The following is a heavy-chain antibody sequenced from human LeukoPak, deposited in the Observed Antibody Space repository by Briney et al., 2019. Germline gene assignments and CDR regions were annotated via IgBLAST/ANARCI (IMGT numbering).Heavy chain of an antibody. J-gene: IGHJ5*02. V-gene: IGHV4-39*02. CDR3: ARDPTAAGKGAWFDP. CDR2: IYYSGST. CDR1: GGSISSSGYY. Sequence: SETLSLTCTVSGGSISSSGYYWGWIRQPPGKGLEWIGSIYYSGSTYYNPSLKSRVTISVDTSKNHFSLKLSSVATADTAVYYCARDPTAAGKGAWFDPWGQGTLVTVSS. D-gene: IGHD6-13*01.